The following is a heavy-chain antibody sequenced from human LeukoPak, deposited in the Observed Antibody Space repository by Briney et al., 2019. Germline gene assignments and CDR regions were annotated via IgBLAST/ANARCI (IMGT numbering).Heavy chain of an antibody. CDR1: GGSFSGYY. D-gene: IGHD2-2*02. J-gene: IGHJ3*02. Sequence: SETLSLTCAVYGGSFSGYYWSWIRQPPGEGLERIGEINHSGSTNYNPSLKSRVTISVDTSKNQFSLKLSSVTAADTAVYYCARVDCSSTSCYKPDAFDIWGQGTMVTVSS. CDR3: ARVDCSSTSCYKPDAFDI. V-gene: IGHV4-34*01. CDR2: INHSGST.